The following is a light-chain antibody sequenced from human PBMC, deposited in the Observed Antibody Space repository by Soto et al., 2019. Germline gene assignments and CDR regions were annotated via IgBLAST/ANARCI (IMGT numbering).Light chain of an antibody. CDR2: AAS. CDR3: QQTSNAPWT. CDR1: QTITNY. J-gene: IGKJ1*01. Sequence: IQMTQSPSSLSASVGDRVTITCRASQTITNYLNWYQQRPGKAPNLLIYAASSLQSGVPSRFSGSGSGTDFTLTISSLQPEDFATYYCQQTSNAPWTFGQGTKVEIK. V-gene: IGKV1-39*01.